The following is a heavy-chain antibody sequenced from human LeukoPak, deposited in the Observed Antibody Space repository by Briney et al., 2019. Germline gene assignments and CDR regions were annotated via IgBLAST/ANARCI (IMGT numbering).Heavy chain of an antibody. J-gene: IGHJ4*02. CDR1: GYTFTSQG. Sequence: ASVKVSCNASGYTFTSQGISCVRQALGQGLEWMGWINTYNGKTNYAQNLQGRVTMTTDTSTTTAYMELRSLRSDDTAVYYCASRSASTPYYFDYWGQGTLVTISS. D-gene: IGHD3-3*01. CDR3: ASRSASTPYYFDY. CDR2: INTYNGKT. V-gene: IGHV1-18*01.